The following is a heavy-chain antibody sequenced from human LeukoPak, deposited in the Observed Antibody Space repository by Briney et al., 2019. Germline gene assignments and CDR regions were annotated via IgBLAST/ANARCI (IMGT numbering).Heavy chain of an antibody. Sequence: GGSLRLSCAASGFTFSSYGMHWFRQAPGKGLEWVAFIRYDGSNKYYADSVKGRCTISRDNFKNTLYLQMNSLRAEDTAVYYCAKDPYHTIFGVVIGTFDPRGQGTLVTVSS. CDR1: GFTFSSYG. CDR2: IRYDGSNK. J-gene: IGHJ5*02. CDR3: AKDPYHTIFGVVIGTFDP. V-gene: IGHV3-30*02. D-gene: IGHD3-3*01.